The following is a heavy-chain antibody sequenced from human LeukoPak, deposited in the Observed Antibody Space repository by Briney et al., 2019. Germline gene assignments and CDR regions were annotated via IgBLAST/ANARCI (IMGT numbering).Heavy chain of an antibody. CDR3: ARHRSDGTYPLDY. J-gene: IGHJ4*02. V-gene: IGHV4-4*07. CDR2: IYSSGVT. D-gene: IGHD1-26*01. CDR1: GGSISSYY. Sequence: SETLSLTCTVSGGSISSYYWSWFRQPAGKGLEWIGRIYSSGVTNYSPSLKSRVTMSVDTSKNQFPLKLTSVTAADTAVYYCARHRSDGTYPLDYWGQGALVTVSS.